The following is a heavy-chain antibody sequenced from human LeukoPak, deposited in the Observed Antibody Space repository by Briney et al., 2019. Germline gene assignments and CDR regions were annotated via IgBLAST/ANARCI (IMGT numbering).Heavy chain of an antibody. CDR2: IYYSGTT. CDR1: DGSVSSVGYY. CDR3: ARRDQAIDY. Sequence: SETLPLTCTVSDGSVSSVGYYWGWIRQPPGKGLEWIGSIYYSGTTYYNPSLASRVTIFVDTSKNQFSLRLSSVTAAYTAVYYCARRDQAIDYWGQGTLVTVSS. D-gene: IGHD5-24*01. V-gene: IGHV4-39*01. J-gene: IGHJ4*02.